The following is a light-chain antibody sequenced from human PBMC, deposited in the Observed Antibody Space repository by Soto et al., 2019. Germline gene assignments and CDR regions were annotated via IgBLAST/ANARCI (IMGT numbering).Light chain of an antibody. CDR1: NSDIGGYNY. V-gene: IGLV2-14*01. CDR3: SSYTAGGTI. Sequence: QSALTQPASVSGSPGQSITISCTGTNSDIGGYNYVSWYQQHPGKAPKLMISEVSNRPSGVSNRFSGSKSGNTASLTISGLQAEDEADYYCSSYTAGGTIFGTGTKVTVL. CDR2: EVS. J-gene: IGLJ1*01.